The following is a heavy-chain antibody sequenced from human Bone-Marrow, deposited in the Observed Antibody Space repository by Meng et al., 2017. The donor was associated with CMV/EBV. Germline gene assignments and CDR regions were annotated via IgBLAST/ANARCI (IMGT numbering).Heavy chain of an antibody. Sequence: SETLSLTCTVSGGSVSSGSYYWSWIRQPPGKGLEWIGYIYYSGSTNYNPSLKSRVTISVDTSKNQFSLKLSSVTAADTAVYYCARGGRARPPYYYYGMDVWGQGTTVTVSS. CDR1: GGSVSSGSYY. D-gene: IGHD6-6*01. CDR2: IYYSGST. CDR3: ARGGRARPPYYYYGMDV. V-gene: IGHV4-61*01. J-gene: IGHJ6*02.